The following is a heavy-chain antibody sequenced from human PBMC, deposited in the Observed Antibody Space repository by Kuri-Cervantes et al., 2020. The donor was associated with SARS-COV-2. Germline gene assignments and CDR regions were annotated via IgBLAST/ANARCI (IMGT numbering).Heavy chain of an antibody. J-gene: IGHJ4*02. CDR3: VKSSYGGSSSWPDY. CDR1: GFTFSSYA. D-gene: IGHD6-13*01. Sequence: GESLKISCSASGFTFSSYAMHWVRQAPGKGLEYVSAISSNGGSTYYADSVKGRFTIPRDNSKNTLYLQTSSLRAEDTAVYYCVKSSYGGSSSWPDYWGQGTLVTVSS. V-gene: IGHV3-64D*06. CDR2: ISSNGGST.